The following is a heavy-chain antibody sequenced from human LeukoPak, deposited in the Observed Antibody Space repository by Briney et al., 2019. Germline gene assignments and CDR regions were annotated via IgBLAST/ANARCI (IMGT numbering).Heavy chain of an antibody. CDR3: AGDGDAYCGGDCYPGY. D-gene: IGHD2-21*02. J-gene: IGHJ4*02. CDR1: GHPMSIYY. Sequence: PSETLSLTCTVSGHPMSIYYWSWLRHPPGKALECLAYISYSGSTKYNPSLQNRVTISIDTSKDQFSLKLSTVTAADTAVYYCAGDGDAYCGGDCYPGYWGQGTLVTVS. CDR2: ISYSGST. V-gene: IGHV4-59*12.